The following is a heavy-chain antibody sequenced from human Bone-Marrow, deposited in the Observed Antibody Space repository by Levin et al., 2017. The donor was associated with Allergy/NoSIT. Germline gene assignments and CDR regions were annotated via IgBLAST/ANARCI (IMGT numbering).Heavy chain of an antibody. CDR1: DGSMSSYY. Sequence: SETLSLTCAVSDGSMSSYYWSWIRQPPGKGLEWIGYIYYSGTTNYNPSLKSRVTISVDTSKNEFSLQLSSVTAADTAVYYCARQQGIQLWGFYDYWGQGTLVTVSS. V-gene: IGHV4-59*08. CDR2: IYYSGTT. D-gene: IGHD5-18*01. CDR3: ARQQGIQLWGFYDY. J-gene: IGHJ4*02.